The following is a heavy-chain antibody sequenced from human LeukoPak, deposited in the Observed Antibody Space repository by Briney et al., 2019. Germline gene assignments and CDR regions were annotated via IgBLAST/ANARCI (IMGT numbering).Heavy chain of an antibody. V-gene: IGHV3-43*01. CDR1: GFNFDRYT. D-gene: IGHD3-10*02. J-gene: IGHJ4*02. CDR3: AKELDTMFFDY. Sequence: GGSLRLSCATSGFNFDRYTINWVRQARGKGLEWVSLAGWAGGTTFYSDSVRGRFTISRDSGRKSVYLQMNSLTTDDTAFYFCAKELDTMFFDYWGQGALVTVSS. CDR2: AGWAGGTT.